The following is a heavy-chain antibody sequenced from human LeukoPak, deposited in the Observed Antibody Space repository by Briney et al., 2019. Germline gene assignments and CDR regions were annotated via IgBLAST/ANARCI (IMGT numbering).Heavy chain of an antibody. J-gene: IGHJ6*02. Sequence: PSETLSLTCTVSGGSISSYYWSWIRQPPGKGLEWIGYIYYSGTTNYNPSLKSRVTISVDTSKNQFSLKLSSVTAADTAVYYCARGSSGYFIPSEYYYYYGMDAWGQGTTVTVSS. CDR1: GGSISSYY. CDR3: ARGSSGYFIPSEYYYYYGMDA. CDR2: IYYSGTT. V-gene: IGHV4-59*08. D-gene: IGHD3-22*01.